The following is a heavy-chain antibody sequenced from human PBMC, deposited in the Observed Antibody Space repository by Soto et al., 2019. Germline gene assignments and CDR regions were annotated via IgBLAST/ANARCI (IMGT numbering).Heavy chain of an antibody. D-gene: IGHD3-10*01. J-gene: IGHJ4*02. CDR1: GGSISSYY. V-gene: IGHV4-59*08. CDR3: ARHGTHYYGSGSYYNYFDY. Sequence: SETLSLTCTVSGGSISSYYWSWIRQPPGKGLEWIGYIYYSGSTNYNPSLKSRVTISVATSKNQFSLKLSSVTAADTAVYYCARHGTHYYGSGSYYNYFDYWGQGTLVTVSS. CDR2: IYYSGST.